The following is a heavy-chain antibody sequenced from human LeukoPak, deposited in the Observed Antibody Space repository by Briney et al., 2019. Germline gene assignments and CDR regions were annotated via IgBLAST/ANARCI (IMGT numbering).Heavy chain of an antibody. CDR3: ARGYYDSSGYLYFDY. Sequence: GGSLRLSCAASGFTFSSYAMHWVRQAPGKGLEWVAVISYDGSNKYYADSVKGRFAISRDNAQNSLYLHMNSLRADDTAVYYCARGYYDSSGYLYFDYWGQGILVSVSS. CDR2: ISYDGSNK. D-gene: IGHD3-22*01. J-gene: IGHJ4*02. V-gene: IGHV3-30*09. CDR1: GFTFSSYA.